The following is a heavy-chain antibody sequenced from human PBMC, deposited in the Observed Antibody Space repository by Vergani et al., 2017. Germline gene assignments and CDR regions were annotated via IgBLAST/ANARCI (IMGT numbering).Heavy chain of an antibody. D-gene: IGHD2-8*01. Sequence: EVQLLESGGGLVQPGGSLRLSCAASGFTFSSYWMHWVRQAPGKGLEWVSYISRSSSTIYYADSVKGRFTISRDNAKNSLHLQMNNLRAEDTAVYYCARQSRDVFCTNGVCPLGYWGQGALVTVSS. J-gene: IGHJ4*02. V-gene: IGHV3-48*01. CDR3: ARQSRDVFCTNGVCPLGY. CDR1: GFTFSSYW. CDR2: ISRSSSTI.